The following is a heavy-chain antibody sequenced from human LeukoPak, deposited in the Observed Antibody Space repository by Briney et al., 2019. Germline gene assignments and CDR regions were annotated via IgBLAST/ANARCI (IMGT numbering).Heavy chain of an antibody. CDR2: ISYDGSNK. J-gene: IGHJ6*03. CDR3: ARRIAVRFNYYYMDV. V-gene: IGHV3-30*04. CDR1: GFTFSSYA. D-gene: IGHD6-19*01. Sequence: PGRSLRLSCAASGFTFSSYAMHWVRQAPGKGLEWVAVISYDGSNKYYADSVKGRFTISRDNSKNTLYLQMNSLRAEDTAVYYCARRIAVRFNYYYMDVWGKGTTVTVSS.